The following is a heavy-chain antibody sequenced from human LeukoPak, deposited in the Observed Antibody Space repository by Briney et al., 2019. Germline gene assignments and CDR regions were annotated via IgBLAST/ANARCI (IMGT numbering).Heavy chain of an antibody. J-gene: IGHJ3*02. CDR3: ARRFGI. CDR1: GGSISSYY. D-gene: IGHD3-10*01. Sequence: AETLSLTCTVSGGSISSYYWSWIRQPPGKGLEWIGYIYYSGSTNHNPTLKSRVTISVGTSKTQFSLKLSSVTAADTAVYYCARRFGIWGQGTMVTVSS. CDR2: IYYSGST. V-gene: IGHV4-59*08.